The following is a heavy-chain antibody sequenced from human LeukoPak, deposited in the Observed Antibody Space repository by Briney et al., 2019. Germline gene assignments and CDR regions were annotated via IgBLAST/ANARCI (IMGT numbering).Heavy chain of an antibody. CDR2: IYYSGST. CDR1: GGSISSYY. V-gene: IGHV4-59*08. J-gene: IGHJ3*02. CDR3: ARQRRGPPGRDAFDI. Sequence: SETLSLTCTVSGGSISSYYWSWIRQPPGKGLEWIGYIYYSGSTNYNPSLKSRVTISVDTSKNQFSLKLSSVTAADMAVYYCARQRRGPPGRDAFDIWGQGTMVTVSS.